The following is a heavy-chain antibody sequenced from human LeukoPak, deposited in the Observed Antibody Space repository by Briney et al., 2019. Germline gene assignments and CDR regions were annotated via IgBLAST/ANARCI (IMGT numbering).Heavy chain of an antibody. J-gene: IGHJ5*02. CDR3: ARDLAGYYGSGDSDNWFDP. V-gene: IGHV1-18*01. CDR1: GYTFTSYG. Sequence: ASVKVSCKASGYTFTSYGISWVRRAPGQGLEWMGWISAYNGNTNYAQKLQGRVTMTTDTSTSTAYMELRSLRSDDTAVYYCARDLAGYYGSGDSDNWFDPWGQGTLVTVSS. CDR2: ISAYNGNT. D-gene: IGHD3-10*01.